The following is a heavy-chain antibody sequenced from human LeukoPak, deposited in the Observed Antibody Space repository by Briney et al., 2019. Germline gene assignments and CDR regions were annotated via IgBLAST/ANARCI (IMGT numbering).Heavy chain of an antibody. CDR1: GFTSSSYD. Sequence: PGRSLRLSCAASGFTSSSYDMHWVRQASGKGLEWVAVIWYDGSNKYYADSVKGRFTISRDNSKNTLYLQMNSLRAEDTAVYYCATTYSAYCSSTSCYGRFDYWGQGTLVTVSS. D-gene: IGHD2-2*01. V-gene: IGHV3-33*01. CDR2: IWYDGSNK. J-gene: IGHJ4*02. CDR3: ATTYSAYCSSTSCYGRFDY.